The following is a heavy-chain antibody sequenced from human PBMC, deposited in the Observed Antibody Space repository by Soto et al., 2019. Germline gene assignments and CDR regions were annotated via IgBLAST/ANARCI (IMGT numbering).Heavy chain of an antibody. CDR3: AKDLSPNMGCMDV. D-gene: IGHD3-10*01. V-gene: IGHV3-23*01. CDR1: GFTFSSYA. J-gene: IGHJ6*02. CDR2: ITGSGGTT. Sequence: EVQLLESGGDLVQPGGSLRLSCAASGFTFSSYAMSWVRQAPGKGLEWVSSITGSGGTTFYADSVKGRLTISRDNSMNTLYVQMDILRAEDTAVYYCAKDLSPNMGCMDVWGPGTTVTVSS.